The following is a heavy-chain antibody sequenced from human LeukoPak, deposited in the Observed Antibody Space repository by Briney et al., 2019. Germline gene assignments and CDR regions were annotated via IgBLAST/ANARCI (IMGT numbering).Heavy chain of an antibody. V-gene: IGHV3-74*01. Sequence: GGSLRLFCAAPGFTFSSHWMHWVRQAPEKGLVGVSHINADGSATYYAASVKGRFTISRDNARNTLYLQMHSLTAEDTGVYYCVRGALRDCSYTSCTRGNWFDPWGQGTLVTVSS. CDR2: INADGSAT. J-gene: IGHJ5*02. CDR1: GFTFSSHW. CDR3: VRGALRDCSYTSCTRGNWFDP. D-gene: IGHD2-2*01.